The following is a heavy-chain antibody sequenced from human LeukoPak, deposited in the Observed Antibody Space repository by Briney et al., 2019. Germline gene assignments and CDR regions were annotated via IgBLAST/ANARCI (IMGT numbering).Heavy chain of an antibody. CDR1: GGSISSSSYY. D-gene: IGHD3-10*01. CDR2: IYYSGST. Sequence: SETLSLTCTVSGGSISSSSYYWGWIRQPPGKGLEWIGSIYYSGSTYYNPSLKSRVTISVDTSKNQFSLKLSSVTAADTAVYYCARHSPNGSGSYYNRPFDPWGQGSLVTVSS. CDR3: ARHSPNGSGSYYNRPFDP. J-gene: IGHJ5*02. V-gene: IGHV4-39*01.